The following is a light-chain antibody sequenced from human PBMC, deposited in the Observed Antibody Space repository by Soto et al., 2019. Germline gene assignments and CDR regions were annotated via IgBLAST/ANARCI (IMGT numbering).Light chain of an antibody. Sequence: QSALTQPASVSGSPGQSITISCTGTSSDVGSYNLVSWYQHQPGKAPKLIIYEGSKRPSGVSWRFSGSKSGNTASLTIFGLQAEDEADYYCCSYAGPRTSSKFGGGTKLPVL. CDR3: CSYAGPRTSSK. CDR1: SSDVGSYNL. V-gene: IGLV2-23*01. CDR2: EGS. J-gene: IGLJ3*02.